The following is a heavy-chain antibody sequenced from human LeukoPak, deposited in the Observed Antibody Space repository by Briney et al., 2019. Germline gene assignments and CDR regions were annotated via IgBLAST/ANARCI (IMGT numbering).Heavy chain of an antibody. Sequence: GSLRLSCAASGLPFSSYGMSWVRQAPGRGLEWVSAISTTGGTTYYADSVRGRSTICSDNSRNTLYQQMNSLRAEDTALYDCSRLGGYYYGSFVYYYMDVWGKGTTVTVS. CDR2: ISTTGGTT. J-gene: IGHJ6*03. D-gene: IGHD3-10*01. V-gene: IGHV3-23*01. CDR3: SRLGGYYYGSFVYYYMDV. CDR1: GLPFSSYG.